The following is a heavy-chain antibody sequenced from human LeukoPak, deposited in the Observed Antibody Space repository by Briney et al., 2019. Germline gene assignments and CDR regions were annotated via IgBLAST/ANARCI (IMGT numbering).Heavy chain of an antibody. D-gene: IGHD4-17*01. Sequence: GGSLRLSCAAFGFTFSSYEMNWVRQAPGKGLEWVSYISSSGSTIYYADSVKGRFTISRDNAKNSLYLQMNSLRAEDTAVYYCARSDYGDYQPPYYFDYWGQGTLVTVSS. CDR2: ISSSGSTI. V-gene: IGHV3-48*03. J-gene: IGHJ4*02. CDR1: GFTFSSYE. CDR3: ARSDYGDYQPPYYFDY.